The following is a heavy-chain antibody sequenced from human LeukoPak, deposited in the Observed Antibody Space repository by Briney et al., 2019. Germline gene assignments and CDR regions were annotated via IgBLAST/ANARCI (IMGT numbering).Heavy chain of an antibody. CDR1: GYTFTSYY. D-gene: IGHD3-16*01. J-gene: IGHJ4*02. CDR3: ARVRAPSFTQGGFDY. CDR2: INPNSGGT. Sequence: ASVKVSCKASGYTFTSYYMHWVRQAPGQGLEWMGWINPNSGGTNYAQKFQGRVTMTRDTSISTAYMELSSLRSDDTAVYHCARVRAPSFTQGGFDYWGQGTLVTVSS. V-gene: IGHV1-2*02.